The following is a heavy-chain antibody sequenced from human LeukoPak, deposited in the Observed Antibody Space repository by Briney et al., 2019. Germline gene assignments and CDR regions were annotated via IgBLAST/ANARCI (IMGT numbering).Heavy chain of an antibody. CDR3: VSILLDGGYVS. D-gene: IGHD5-12*01. CDR1: GGSFSGYY. Sequence: PSETLSLTCAVYGGSFSGYYWSWIRQPPGKGLEWIGEINHSGSTNYNPSLKSRVTISVDTSKNQFSLKLSSVTAADTAVYYCVSILLDGGYVSWGQGTLVTVSS. J-gene: IGHJ4*02. CDR2: INHSGST. V-gene: IGHV4-34*01.